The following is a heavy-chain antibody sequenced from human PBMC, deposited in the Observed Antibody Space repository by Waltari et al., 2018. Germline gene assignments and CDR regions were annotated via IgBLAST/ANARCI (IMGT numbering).Heavy chain of an antibody. V-gene: IGHV3-74*01. CDR2: VRMDGTTT. CDR1: GFTFSPSW. D-gene: IGHD3-9*01. CDR3: AKVGILAGYNYGIDV. Sequence: DVQLVESGGGLVQPVGSLRLSCAASGFTFSPSWLHWVRQAPGKGLVWVSRVRMDGTTTDYADSVKGRFTISRDNAKNTLYLQMNSLRTEDTAVYYCAKVGILAGYNYGIDVWGQGTTVTVSS. J-gene: IGHJ6*02.